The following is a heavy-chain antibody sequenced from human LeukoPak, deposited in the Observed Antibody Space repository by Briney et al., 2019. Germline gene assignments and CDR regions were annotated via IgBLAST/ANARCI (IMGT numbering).Heavy chain of an antibody. CDR2: ISYDGSNK. CDR3: ARGSAARYFDY. D-gene: IGHD6-6*01. V-gene: IGHV3-30*04. CDR1: GFTFSSYA. Sequence: GGSLRLSCAASGFTFSSYAMHWVRQAPGKGLEWVAVISYDGSNKYYADSVKGRFTISRDNSKNTLYLQMNSLRAEDTAVYYCARGSAARYFDYWGQGTLVTVSS. J-gene: IGHJ4*02.